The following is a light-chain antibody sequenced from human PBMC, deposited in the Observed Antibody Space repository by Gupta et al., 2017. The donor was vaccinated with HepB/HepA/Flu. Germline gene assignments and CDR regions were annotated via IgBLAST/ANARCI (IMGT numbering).Light chain of an antibody. Sequence: SSALTQDPAVSVALGKTVRITCQGDSVRRFYASWYQQTPGQAPILVIYGKNNRPSGIPDRFSGSNSGNIASLTITAAQAEDEADYYCNSRDSSGNHVVFGGGTKLTVL. CDR3: NSRDSSGNHVV. CDR2: GKN. CDR1: SVRRFY. J-gene: IGLJ2*01. V-gene: IGLV3-19*01.